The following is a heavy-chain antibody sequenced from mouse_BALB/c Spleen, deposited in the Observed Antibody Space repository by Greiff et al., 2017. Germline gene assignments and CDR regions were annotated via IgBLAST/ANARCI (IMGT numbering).Heavy chain of an antibody. CDR2: INPSTGYT. J-gene: IGHJ3*01. CDR1: GYTFTSYW. V-gene: IGHV1-7*01. D-gene: IGHD1-2*01. Sequence: VQLQQSGAELAKPGASVKMSCKASGYTFTSYWMHWVKQRPGQGLEWIGYINPSTGYTEYNQKFKDKATLTADKSSSTAYMQLSSLTSEDSAVYYCARSTGHYYGYWFAYWGQGTLVTVSA. CDR3: ARSTGHYYGYWFAY.